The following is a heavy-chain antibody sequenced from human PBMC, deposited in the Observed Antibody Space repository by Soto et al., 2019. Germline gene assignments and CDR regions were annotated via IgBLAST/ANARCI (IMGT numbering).Heavy chain of an antibody. V-gene: IGHV4-4*07. CDR3: ARGQRFSDWFDP. D-gene: IGHD3-3*01. CDR2: IYSSGST. Sequence: SETLSLTCTVSGGAISSYYWTWIRQPAGKGLEWIGRIYSSGSTKYNPSLQSRVTMSLDTSKNQFSLRLTSVTAADTAVYYCARGQRFSDWFDPWGQGTLVTV. J-gene: IGHJ5*02. CDR1: GGAISSYY.